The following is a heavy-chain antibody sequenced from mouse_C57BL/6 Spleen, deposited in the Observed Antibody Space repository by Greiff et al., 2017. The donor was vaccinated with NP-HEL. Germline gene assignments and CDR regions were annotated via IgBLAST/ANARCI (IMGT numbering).Heavy chain of an antibody. CDR1: GYTFTDYN. J-gene: IGHJ3*01. CDR3: ARWMGYYDYDGGFAY. Sequence: VQLQQSGPELVKPGASVKIPCKASGYTFTDYNMDWVKQSHGKSLEWIGDINPNNGGTIYNQKFKGKATLTVDKCSSTAYMELRSLSSEDTAVYYCARWMGYYDYDGGFAYWGQGTLVTVSA. V-gene: IGHV1-18*01. CDR2: INPNNGGT. D-gene: IGHD2-4*01.